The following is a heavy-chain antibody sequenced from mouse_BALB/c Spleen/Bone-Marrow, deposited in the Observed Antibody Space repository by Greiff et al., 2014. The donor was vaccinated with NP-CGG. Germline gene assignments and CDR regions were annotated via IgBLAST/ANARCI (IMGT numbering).Heavy chain of an antibody. Sequence: VQLQQSGPELVKPGASVKMSCKASGYTFTSCYIHWVKQSPGQGLEWIGWIYPGDGSTEYNEKFKGKTTLTADKSSSTAYMLLISRTSEDSAIYFCARPDGNYESYFDYWGQGTTLTVSS. CDR2: IYPGDGST. V-gene: IGHV1S56*01. CDR1: GYTFTSCY. D-gene: IGHD2-1*01. J-gene: IGHJ2*01. CDR3: ARPDGNYESYFDY.